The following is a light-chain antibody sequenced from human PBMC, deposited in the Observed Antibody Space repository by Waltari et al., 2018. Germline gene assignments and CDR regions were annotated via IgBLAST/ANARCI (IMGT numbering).Light chain of an antibody. CDR3: QQTYTALWT. Sequence: IPMTQSPSSLSASVGDRVTITCRASQNIKNFLNWYQQKPGKAPKLLIYVASTLQSGVSSRFSGSGFGTDFTLTISSLQPEDFATYFCQQTYTALWTFGQGTKVDI. J-gene: IGKJ1*01. V-gene: IGKV1-39*01. CDR2: VAS. CDR1: QNIKNF.